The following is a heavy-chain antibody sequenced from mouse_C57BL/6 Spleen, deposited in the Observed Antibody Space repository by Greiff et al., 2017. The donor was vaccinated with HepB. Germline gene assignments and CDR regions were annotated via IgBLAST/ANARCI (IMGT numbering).Heavy chain of an antibody. V-gene: IGHV3-6*01. D-gene: IGHD1-1*01. J-gene: IGHJ1*03. Sequence: DVKLVESGPGLVKPSQSLSLTCSVTGYSITSGYYWNWIRQFPGNKLEWMGYISYDGSNNYNPSLKNRISITRDTSKNQFFLKLNSVTTEDTATYYCAREDYGSSPWYFDVWGTGTTVTVSS. CDR1: GYSITSGYY. CDR3: AREDYGSSPWYFDV. CDR2: ISYDGSN.